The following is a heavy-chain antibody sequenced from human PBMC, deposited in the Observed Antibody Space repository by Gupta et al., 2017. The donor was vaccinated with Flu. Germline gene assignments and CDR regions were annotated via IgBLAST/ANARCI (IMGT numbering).Heavy chain of an antibody. Sequence: APGKGLEWVSIISASGGSTYYADSVKGRFTISRDNSKNTLYLEMNSLRAEDTAIYYCAKSTGVGAAAGVFDYWGQGTLVTVSS. V-gene: IGHV3-23*01. CDR2: ISASGGST. CDR3: AKSTGVGAAAGVFDY. D-gene: IGHD6-13*01. J-gene: IGHJ4*02.